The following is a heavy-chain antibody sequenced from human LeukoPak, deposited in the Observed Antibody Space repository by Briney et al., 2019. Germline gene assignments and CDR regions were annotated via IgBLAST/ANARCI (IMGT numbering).Heavy chain of an antibody. CDR1: GFTFSDYY. CDR3: ARVKYSGSYPHDY. Sequence: PGGSLRLSCAASGFTFSDYYMSWIRQAPAKGLEWVSYISSSGSTIYYADSVKGRFTISRDNAKNSLYLQMNSLRAEDTALYYCARVKYSGSYPHDYWGQGTLVTVSS. J-gene: IGHJ4*02. CDR2: ISSSGSTI. V-gene: IGHV3-11*04. D-gene: IGHD1-26*01.